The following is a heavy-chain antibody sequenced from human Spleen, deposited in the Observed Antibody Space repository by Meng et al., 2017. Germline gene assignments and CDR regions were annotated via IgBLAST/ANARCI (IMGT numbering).Heavy chain of an antibody. Sequence: GGSLRLSCAASGFTFSSYWMHWVRQAPGKGLVWVSRINSDGSTTTYADSVRGRFTISRDNAKNTLYLQMDSLRTEDTAVYYCVRDWGYDYWGQGTLVTVSS. CDR2: INSDGSTT. J-gene: IGHJ4*02. V-gene: IGHV3-74*01. CDR3: VRDWGYDY. CDR1: GFTFSSYW. D-gene: IGHD3-16*01.